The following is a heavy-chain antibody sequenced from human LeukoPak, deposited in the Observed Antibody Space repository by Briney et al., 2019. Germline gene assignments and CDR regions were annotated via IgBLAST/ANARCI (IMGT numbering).Heavy chain of an antibody. V-gene: IGHV1-2*02. Sequence: ASVKVSCKASGYTFTGSYMHWVRQAPGQGLEWMGWINPNSGGTNYAQKFQGRVTMTRDTSISTAYMELSRLTSDDTAVYYCARDHGCSSTSCGFDPWGQGTLVTVSS. J-gene: IGHJ5*02. CDR1: GYTFTGSY. CDR2: INPNSGGT. CDR3: ARDHGCSSTSCGFDP. D-gene: IGHD2-2*01.